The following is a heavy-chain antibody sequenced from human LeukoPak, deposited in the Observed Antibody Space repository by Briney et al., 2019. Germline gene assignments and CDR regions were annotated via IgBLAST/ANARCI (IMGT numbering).Heavy chain of an antibody. CDR3: ARCEIVGLYGSFITRSHAFDI. Sequence: KPSETLSLTCTVSAGSISSSRYYWGWIRQPPGKRLERIGSIYYIGCTYYNPSRNNRVTISVDTSENQFSLKLSSVTGADTAVYYCARCEIVGLYGSFITRSHAFDIWGQGTMVTVSS. CDR1: AGSISSSRYY. D-gene: IGHD3-22*01. CDR2: IYYIGCT. V-gene: IGHV4-39*01. J-gene: IGHJ3*02.